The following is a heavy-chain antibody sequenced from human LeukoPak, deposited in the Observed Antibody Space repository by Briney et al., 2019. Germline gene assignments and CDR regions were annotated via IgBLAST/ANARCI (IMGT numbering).Heavy chain of an antibody. D-gene: IGHD3-22*01. V-gene: IGHV1-69*05. CDR1: GGTFCSYR. CDR2: IIPAFGTA. J-gene: IGHJ6*03. Sequence: GSSVKVSCKGSGGTFCSYRTSWVRQAAGHELEWMGGIIPAFGTAHYAQKFQGRVTFTTDESTTTAYMELRSLRSEDTAVYYCASEGNYDSSGYSRYNYYYMDVWGKGTAVTVSS. CDR3: ASEGNYDSSGYSRYNYYYMDV.